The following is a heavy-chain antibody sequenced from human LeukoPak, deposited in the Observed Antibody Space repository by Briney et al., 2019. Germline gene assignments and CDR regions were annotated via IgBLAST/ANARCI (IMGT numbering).Heavy chain of an antibody. V-gene: IGHV3-64*02. Sequence: GGSLRLSCAASGFTLSDYSMHWIRQPPGKGLEYVSAISSSGHRTYYADSVKGRFTISRDNSKNTLYLQMGSLRAGDMAVYYRARVGNSGAFDIWGQETMVTVS. CDR1: GFTLSDYS. CDR2: ISSSGHRT. CDR3: ARVGNSGAFDI. J-gene: IGHJ3*02. D-gene: IGHD3-10*01.